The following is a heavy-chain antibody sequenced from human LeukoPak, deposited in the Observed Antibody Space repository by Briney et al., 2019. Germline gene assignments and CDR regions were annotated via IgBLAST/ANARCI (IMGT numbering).Heavy chain of an antibody. D-gene: IGHD3-10*01. J-gene: IGHJ4*02. CDR1: GYTFTSYG. V-gene: IGHV1-18*01. CDR3: ARDRLRFGELLPFDY. CDR2: ISAYNGNT. Sequence: GASVKVSCKASGYTFTSYGISWVRQAPGQGLEWMGWISAYNGNTNYAQKLQGRVTMTTDTSTSTAYMELRSLRSDDTDVYYCARDRLRFGELLPFDYWGQGTLVTVSS.